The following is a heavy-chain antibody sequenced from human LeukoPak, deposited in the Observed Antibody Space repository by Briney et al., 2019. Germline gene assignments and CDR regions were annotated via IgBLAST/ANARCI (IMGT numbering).Heavy chain of an antibody. V-gene: IGHV1-2*02. J-gene: IGHJ3*02. CDR2: INPNSGGT. CDR1: GYTFTGYY. Sequence: ASVKVSCKASGYTFTGYYMHWVRQAPGQGLEWMGWINPNSGGTNYAQKFQGRVTMTRDTSISTAYMELSRLRSDDTAVYYCARVPKGYYGSGSYYTIRSAFDIWGQGTMVTVSS. CDR3: ARVPKGYYGSGSYYTIRSAFDI. D-gene: IGHD3-10*01.